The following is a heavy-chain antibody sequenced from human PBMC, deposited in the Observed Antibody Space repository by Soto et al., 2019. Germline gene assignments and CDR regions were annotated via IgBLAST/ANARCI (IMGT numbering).Heavy chain of an antibody. Sequence: EVQLVESGGGLVKPGGSLRLSCEGSGFTFSSYSINWVRQAPGKGLEWLSSISVIGDYTFYADSVKGRFTISRDNAKNSLFLQMTSLRAEDTAVYFCARDSKNRQDGMDVGGQGTTVIVSS. J-gene: IGHJ6*02. V-gene: IGHV3-21*01. CDR3: ARDSKNRQDGMDV. CDR2: ISVIGDYT. CDR1: GFTFSSYS. D-gene: IGHD6-13*01.